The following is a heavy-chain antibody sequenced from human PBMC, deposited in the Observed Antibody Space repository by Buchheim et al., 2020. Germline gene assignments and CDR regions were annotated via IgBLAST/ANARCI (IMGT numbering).Heavy chain of an antibody. J-gene: IGHJ4*02. CDR3: TRDQAAPSDY. CDR1: GFTFSSYS. Sequence: EVQLVESGGGLVQPGGSLRLSCAASGFTFSSYSMNWVRQAPGKGLEWVSYISSSSDSIYYADSVEGRFTISRDNAKNSLYLQMNSLRAEDTAVYYCTRDQAAPSDYWGQGAL. V-gene: IGHV3-48*01. D-gene: IGHD2-15*01. CDR2: ISSSSDSI.